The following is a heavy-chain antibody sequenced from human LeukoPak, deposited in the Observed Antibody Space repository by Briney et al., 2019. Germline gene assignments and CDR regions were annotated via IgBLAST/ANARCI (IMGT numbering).Heavy chain of an antibody. V-gene: IGHV3-30*18. J-gene: IGHJ3*02. CDR1: GFTFSSYG. CDR3: AKRKIAAAHYAFDI. CDR2: ISYDGSNK. Sequence: AGGSLRLSCAASGFTFSSYGMHWVRQAPGKGLEWVAVISYDGSNKYYADSVKGRFTISRDNSKNTLYLQMNSLRAEDTAVYYCAKRKIAAAHYAFDIWGQGTMVTVSS. D-gene: IGHD6-13*01.